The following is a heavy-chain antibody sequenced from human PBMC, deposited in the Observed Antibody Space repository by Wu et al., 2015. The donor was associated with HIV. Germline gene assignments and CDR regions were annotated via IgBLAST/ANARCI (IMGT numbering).Heavy chain of an antibody. CDR1: GGTFSSYA. D-gene: IGHD5-24*01. V-gene: IGHV1-69*12. CDR2: IIPIFGTA. J-gene: IGHJ6*03. CDR3: AKQDGYNLPDYYYMDV. Sequence: QVQLVQSGAEVKKPGSSVKVSCKASGGTFSSYAISWVRQAPGQGLEWMGGIIPIFGTANYAQKFQGRVTITADESTSTAYMELSSLRSEDTAVYYCAKQDGYNLPDYYYMDVWGKGTTVTVSS.